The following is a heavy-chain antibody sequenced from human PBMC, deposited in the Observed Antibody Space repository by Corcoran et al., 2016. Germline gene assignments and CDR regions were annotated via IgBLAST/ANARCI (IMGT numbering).Heavy chain of an antibody. V-gene: IGHV5-51*01. Sequence: EVQLVQSGAEVKKPGESLEISCNGSGYIFTSYWIGWVRQLPGKGLEWMGIIYPGDSDTRYSPSFQGQVTISADKSISTAYLQWSTLKASDTAMYYCARLRVGDNMRLFDYWGQGTLVTVSS. D-gene: IGHD1-26*01. CDR2: IYPGDSDT. CDR1: GYIFTSYW. CDR3: ARLRVGDNMRLFDY. J-gene: IGHJ4*02.